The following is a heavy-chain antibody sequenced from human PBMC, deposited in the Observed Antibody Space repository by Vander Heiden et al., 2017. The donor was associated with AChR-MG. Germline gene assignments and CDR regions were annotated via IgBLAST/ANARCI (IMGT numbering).Heavy chain of an antibody. J-gene: IGHJ5*02. CDR3: ARAGYSDSWFRDVDL. V-gene: IGHV7-4-1*02. CDR2: IDTNTENP. Sequence: QVQLAQSGSELKKPGASVKVSCQASGSPFTTYEIHWVRQAPGQGPACVGWIDTNTENPIYAQDFTGRVVFFVDTSVSTAYLQISSLQPDDTAIYYCARAGYSDSWFRDVDLGGQGTLVTVSS. D-gene: IGHD3-10*01. CDR1: GSPFTTYE.